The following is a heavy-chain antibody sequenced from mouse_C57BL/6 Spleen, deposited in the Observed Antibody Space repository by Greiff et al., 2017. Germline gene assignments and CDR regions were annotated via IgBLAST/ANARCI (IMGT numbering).Heavy chain of an antibody. J-gene: IGHJ2*01. CDR2: INYDGSST. D-gene: IGHD1-1*01. V-gene: IGHV5-16*01. CDR3: ARASTVAYFGY. CDR1: GFTFSDYY. Sequence: VQLKESEGGLVQPGSSMKLSCTASGFTFSDYYMAWVRQVPEKGLEWVANINYDGSSTYYLDSLKSRFIISRDNAKNILYLQMSSLKSEDTATYYCARASTVAYFGYWGQGTTLTVSS.